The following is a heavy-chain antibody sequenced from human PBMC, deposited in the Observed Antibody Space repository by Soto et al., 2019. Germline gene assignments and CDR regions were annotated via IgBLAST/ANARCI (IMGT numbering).Heavy chain of an antibody. Sequence: GESLKISCKGSGDSFAGYWITLVRQNPWKGLEWMGRIDPSDSQTYYSPSFRRHVTISVTKSITTVFLQWSRLRASDTAMYYCARHSPDDYASYWGQGPMVTASS. J-gene: IGHJ4*02. CDR1: GDSFAGYW. CDR3: ARHSPDDYASY. D-gene: IGHD4-17*01. CDR2: IDPSDSQT. V-gene: IGHV5-10-1*01.